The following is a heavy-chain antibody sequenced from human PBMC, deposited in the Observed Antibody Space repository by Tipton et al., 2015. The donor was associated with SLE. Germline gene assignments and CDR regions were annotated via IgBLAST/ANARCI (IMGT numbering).Heavy chain of an antibody. J-gene: IGHJ3*01. Sequence: TLSLTCTVSGGYISSYYWSWIRQPAGKGLEWIGRIYTSVSTNYNPSLKNRVTISLDTSKNQFSLKMNFMTAADRAVYYCATSLNYYDRNGPVVWGQGTMVTVSS. CDR2: IYTSVST. D-gene: IGHD3-22*01. CDR3: ATSLNYYDRNGPVV. V-gene: IGHV4-4*07. CDR1: GGYISSYY.